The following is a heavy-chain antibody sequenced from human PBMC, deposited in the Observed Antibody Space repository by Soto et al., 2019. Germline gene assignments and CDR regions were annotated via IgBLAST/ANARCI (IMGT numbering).Heavy chain of an antibody. J-gene: IGHJ6*02. D-gene: IGHD6-6*01. CDR3: ASQSYSSSFKNYYYYGMDV. V-gene: IGHV4-59*01. Sequence: QVQLQESGPGLVKPSETLSLTCTVSGGSISSYYWSWIRQPPGKGLERIGYIYYSGSTNYNPSLKSRVTISVDTSKNQFSLKLSSVTAADTAVYYCASQSYSSSFKNYYYYGMDVWGQGTTVTVSS. CDR2: IYYSGST. CDR1: GGSISSYY.